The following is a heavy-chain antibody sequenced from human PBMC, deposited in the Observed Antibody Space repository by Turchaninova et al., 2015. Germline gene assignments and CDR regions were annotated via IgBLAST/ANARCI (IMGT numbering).Heavy chain of an antibody. J-gene: IGHJ4*02. D-gene: IGHD3-3*01. CDR1: GYSIRSGYH. V-gene: IGHV4-38-2*01. CDR3: ARHSAQWSGGHGDSDW. Sequence: QVQLRESGPRRVKPSETLSLTCEIPGYSIRSGYHGGWIRQPPGKGLEWIGSIYQSGSTQYNPFLKSRITISVDTSKNQFSLKVTSMTAADTAVYFCARHSAQWSGGHGDSDWWGPGTLVTVSS. CDR2: IYQSGST.